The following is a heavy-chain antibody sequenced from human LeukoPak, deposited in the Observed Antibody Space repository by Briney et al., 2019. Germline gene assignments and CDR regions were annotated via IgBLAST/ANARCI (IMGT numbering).Heavy chain of an antibody. V-gene: IGHV4-4*07. CDR1: GGSISSYY. CDR3: AREGITIFGVVIPYYMDV. D-gene: IGHD3-3*01. CDR2: IYGSGGT. J-gene: IGHJ6*03. Sequence: SETLSLTCTVSGGSISSYYWSWIRQPAGKGLVWIGRIYGSGGTNYNSSLKSRVTMSADTSKNQFSLKLSSVTAADTAVYYCAREGITIFGVVIPYYMDVWGKGTTVTVSS.